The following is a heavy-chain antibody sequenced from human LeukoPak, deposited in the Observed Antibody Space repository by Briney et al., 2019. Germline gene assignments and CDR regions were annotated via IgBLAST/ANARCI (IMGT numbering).Heavy chain of an antibody. V-gene: IGHV3-21*01. D-gene: IGHD4-17*01. CDR2: ITTSGGDS. J-gene: IGHJ4*02. CDR3: ARLGARQMLEY. Sequence: GGSLRLSCEASGFIFSSYAMNWVRQAPGKGLEWVSSITTSGGDSFYAYSVKGRITISRDNAKNSLYLQMNSLRAEDTAVYYCARLGARQMLEYWGQGTLVTVSS. CDR1: GFIFSSYA.